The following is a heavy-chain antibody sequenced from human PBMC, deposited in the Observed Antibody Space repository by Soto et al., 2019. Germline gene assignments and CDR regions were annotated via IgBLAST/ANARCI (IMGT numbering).Heavy chain of an antibody. CDR2: MNPNSGNT. J-gene: IGHJ6*02. D-gene: IGHD6-6*01. Sequence: ASVKVSCKASRYTFTSYDINWVRQATGQGLEWMGWMNPNSGNTGYAQKFQGRVTMTRNTSISTAYMELSSLRSEDTAVYYCARTGDVSSSSFYYYYGMDVWGRGTTVNVSS. CDR3: ARTGDVSSSSFYYYYGMDV. CDR1: RYTFTSYD. V-gene: IGHV1-8*01.